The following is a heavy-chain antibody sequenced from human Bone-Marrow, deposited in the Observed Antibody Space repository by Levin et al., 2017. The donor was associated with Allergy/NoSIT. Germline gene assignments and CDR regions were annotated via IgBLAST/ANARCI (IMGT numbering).Heavy chain of an antibody. Sequence: SETLSLTCAVSGGSISSSNWWSWVRQPPGKGLEWIGEIYHSGSTNYNPSLKSRVTISVDKSKNQFSLKLSSVTAADTAVYYCARGGTDLGEGPLLTAIVYYYGMDVWGQGTTVTVSS. J-gene: IGHJ6*02. CDR3: ARGGTDLGEGPLLTAIVYYYGMDV. D-gene: IGHD5-18*01. CDR2: IYHSGST. V-gene: IGHV4-4*02. CDR1: GGSISSSNW.